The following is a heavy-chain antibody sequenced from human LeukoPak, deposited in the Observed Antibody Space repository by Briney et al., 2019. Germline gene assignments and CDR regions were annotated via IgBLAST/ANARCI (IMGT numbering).Heavy chain of an antibody. J-gene: IGHJ1*01. V-gene: IGHV3-74*03. CDR1: GFTFSGYF. CDR2: VSSDGTYT. CDR3: AITVDCRATTDCYSYFHH. Sequence: HPGGSLRLSCAASGFTFSGYFMHWVRQAPGKGLVWVSRVSSDGTYTEYADSVKGRFTISRDNAKDTLYLQVNSLRAEDTAVYYCAITVDCRATTDCYSYFHHWGQGTLVTVSS. D-gene: IGHD2-21*02.